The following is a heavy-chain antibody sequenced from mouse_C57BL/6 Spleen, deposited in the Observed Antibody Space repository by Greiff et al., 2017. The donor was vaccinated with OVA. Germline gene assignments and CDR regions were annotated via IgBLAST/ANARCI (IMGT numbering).Heavy chain of an antibody. D-gene: IGHD2-10*02. J-gene: IGHJ1*03. CDR2: IYPGDGDT. CDR1: GYAFSSSW. CDR3: ARYPSYWYFDV. V-gene: IGHV1-82*01. Sequence: VQLQESGPELVKPGASVKISCKASGYAFSSSWMNWVKQRPGKGLEWIGRIYPGDGDTNYNGKFKGKATLTADKSSSTAYMQLSSLTSEDSAVYFCARYPSYWYFDVWGTGTTVTVSS.